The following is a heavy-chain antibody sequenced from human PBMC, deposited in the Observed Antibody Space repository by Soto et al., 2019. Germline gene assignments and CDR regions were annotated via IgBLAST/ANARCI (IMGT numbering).Heavy chain of an antibody. CDR2: LYSGGST. V-gene: IGHV3-66*01. J-gene: IGHJ4*02. Sequence: GGSLRLSCAASGFIVSTNYMSWVRQAPGKGLEWVSILYSGGSTYYADSVKGRFTISRDNARNVLYLQMNSLRVEDTAVYYCVRGVTTTYFFDYWGLGTLVTVSS. D-gene: IGHD1-26*01. CDR3: VRGVTTTYFFDY. CDR1: GFIVSTNY.